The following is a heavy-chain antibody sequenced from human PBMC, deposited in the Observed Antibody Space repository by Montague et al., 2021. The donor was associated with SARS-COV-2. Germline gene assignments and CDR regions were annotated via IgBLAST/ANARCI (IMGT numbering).Heavy chain of an antibody. J-gene: IGHJ6*02. CDR1: GGSISSTAYY. D-gene: IGHD3-10*01. V-gene: IGHV4-39*01. Sequence: SETLSLTCTVSGGSISSTAYYWGWIRQPPGKGLEWIGSIYYTVNTYYNPSLQSRVTISVDASKNQFSLTLSSVSAADTAVYYCARQTTLLRGRAPPGVWGQGTTVTVSS. CDR2: IYYTVNT. CDR3: ARQTTLLRGRAPPGV.